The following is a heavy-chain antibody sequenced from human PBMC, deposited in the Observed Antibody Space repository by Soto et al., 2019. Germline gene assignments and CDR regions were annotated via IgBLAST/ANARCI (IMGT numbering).Heavy chain of an antibody. V-gene: IGHV3-30-3*01. Sequence: QVQLVESGGGVVQPGRSLRLSCAASGFTFSSYAMHWVRQAPGKGLEWVAVISYDGSNKYYTDSVKGRFTFSRDNSRNTLYLQMNSLSAEDTGVYYCARGPSSSTYNWFDPWGQGTLVTVSS. CDR2: ISYDGSNK. CDR3: ARGPSSSTYNWFDP. CDR1: GFTFSSYA. J-gene: IGHJ5*02. D-gene: IGHD6-13*01.